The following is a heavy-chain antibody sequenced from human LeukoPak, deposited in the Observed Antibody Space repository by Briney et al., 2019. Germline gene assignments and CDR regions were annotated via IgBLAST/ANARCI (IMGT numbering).Heavy chain of an antibody. J-gene: IGHJ3*02. Sequence: SETLSLTCTVSGGSLSSYYFSWIRQSPAKGLEWIAYINYSGSASYNPSLKSRVPMSVDTPKQFSLSLSSVTAADTAVYYCARHNYDDYVFDIWGRGTKVTVSS. V-gene: IGHV4-59*08. CDR3: ARHNYDDYVFDI. CDR2: INYSGSA. D-gene: IGHD4-17*01. CDR1: GGSLSSYY.